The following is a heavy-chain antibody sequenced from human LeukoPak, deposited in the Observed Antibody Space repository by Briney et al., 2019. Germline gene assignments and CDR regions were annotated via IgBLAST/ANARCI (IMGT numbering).Heavy chain of an antibody. J-gene: IGHJ4*02. CDR2: INPSGGST. D-gene: IGHD6-19*01. Sequence: ASVKVSFKASGYTFTSYYIHWVRQAPGQGLEWMGIINPSGGSTSYAQKFQGRVTMTRDTSTSTVYMELSSLRSEDTAVYYCARAFPARIAVFDFWGQRSLVTVSS. V-gene: IGHV1-46*01. CDR1: GYTFTSYY. CDR3: ARAFPARIAVFDF.